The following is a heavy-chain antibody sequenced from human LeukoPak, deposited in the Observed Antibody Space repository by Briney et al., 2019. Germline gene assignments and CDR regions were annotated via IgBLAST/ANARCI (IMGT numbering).Heavy chain of an antibody. J-gene: IGHJ5*02. D-gene: IGHD6-13*01. CDR3: ARGDSSSWSNYFDP. V-gene: IGHV4-38-2*02. CDR2: IYHSGST. CDR1: GHSINTGYF. Sequence: SETLSLTCTVSGHSINTGYFWGWIRQPPGKGLEWIGSIYHSGSTYYNSSLTSRVTISIDTSKNQFSLKLSSVTAADTAVYYCARGDSSSWSNYFDPWGQGNLVTVSS.